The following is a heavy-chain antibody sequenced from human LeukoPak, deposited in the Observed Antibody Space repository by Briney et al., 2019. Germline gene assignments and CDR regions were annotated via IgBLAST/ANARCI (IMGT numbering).Heavy chain of an antibody. CDR3: ARGRGYDILTGYYHWFDP. D-gene: IGHD3-9*01. J-gene: IGHJ5*02. CDR1: GYTFTGYY. V-gene: IGHV1-2*02. CDR2: INPNSGGT. Sequence: ASVKVSCKASGYTFTGYYMHWVRQAPGQGLEWMGWINPNSGGTNYAQKFQGRVTMTRDTSISTAYMELSRLRSDDTAVYYCARGRGYDILTGYYHWFDPWGQGTLVTVSS.